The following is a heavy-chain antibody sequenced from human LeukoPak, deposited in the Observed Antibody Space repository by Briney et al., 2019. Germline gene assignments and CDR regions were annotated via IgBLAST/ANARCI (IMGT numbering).Heavy chain of an antibody. CDR1: GFAFSSYA. V-gene: IGHV3-23*01. CDR3: AKVSGYSSRRYDAFDI. Sequence: GGSLRLSCAASGFAFSSYAMSWVRQAPGKGLEWVSAISGSGGSTYYADSVKGRFTISRDNSKNTLYLQMNSLRAEDTAVYYCAKVSGYSSRRYDAFDIWGQGTMVTVSS. CDR2: ISGSGGST. D-gene: IGHD6-13*01. J-gene: IGHJ3*02.